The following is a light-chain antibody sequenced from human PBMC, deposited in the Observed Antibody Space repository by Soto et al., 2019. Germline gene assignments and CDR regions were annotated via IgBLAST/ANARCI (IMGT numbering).Light chain of an antibody. J-gene: IGLJ1*01. CDR1: SSNIGSNF. CDR3: TAGDDSLSGHV. CDR2: KNN. Sequence: QSVLTQPPSASGTPGQRVTISCSGSSSNIGSNFVSWYQQLPGTAPKLLIYKNNQRPSGVPDRFSGSKSGTSASLAISGLRPENEADYYCTAGDDSLSGHVFGVGTKATVL. V-gene: IGLV1-47*01.